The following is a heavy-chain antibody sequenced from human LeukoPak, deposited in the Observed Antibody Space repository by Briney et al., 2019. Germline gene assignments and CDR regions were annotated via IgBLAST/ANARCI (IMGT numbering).Heavy chain of an antibody. V-gene: IGHV3-15*01. CDR1: GFIFGNEW. Sequence: TGGSLRLSCAASGFIFGNEWARWVRPAPGKGLEWVGRISTKKEGQTTDYGAPVKGRFLISRDDSKNTVYLQMDSLKTDDTGVYFCTRGHYSSLWGQGTQVTVSA. J-gene: IGHJ4*02. CDR2: ISTKKEGQTT. CDR3: TRGHYSSL. D-gene: IGHD6-13*01.